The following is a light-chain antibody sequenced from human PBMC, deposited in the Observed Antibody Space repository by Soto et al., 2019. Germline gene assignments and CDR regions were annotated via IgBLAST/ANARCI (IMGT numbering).Light chain of an antibody. Sequence: IQLTQSPSSLSASVGDRVTITCRASQDISGYLAWYQQKPGKAPQLLIYAASALQTGVPSRFSGSGSGTDFTLTITSLLPEDFATYYCQHPKWAFGQGTTVEI. CDR3: QHPKWA. CDR2: AAS. CDR1: QDISGY. V-gene: IGKV1-9*01. J-gene: IGKJ1*01.